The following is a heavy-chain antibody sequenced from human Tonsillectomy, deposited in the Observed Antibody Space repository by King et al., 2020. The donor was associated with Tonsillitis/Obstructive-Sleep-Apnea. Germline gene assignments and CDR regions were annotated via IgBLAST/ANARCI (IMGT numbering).Heavy chain of an antibody. V-gene: IGHV3-30*04. CDR2: ISYDGSNK. J-gene: IGHJ4*02. D-gene: IGHD2-15*01. CDR1: GFTFSSYA. Sequence: VQLVESGGGVVQPGRSLRLSCAASGFTFSSYAMHWVRQAPGKGLEWVAVISYDGSNKYYADSVKGRFTISRDNSKNTLYLQMNSLRAEDTAVYYCARPSPLGYCSGGSCYSPNFDYWGQGTLVTVSS. CDR3: ARPSPLGYCSGGSCYSPNFDY.